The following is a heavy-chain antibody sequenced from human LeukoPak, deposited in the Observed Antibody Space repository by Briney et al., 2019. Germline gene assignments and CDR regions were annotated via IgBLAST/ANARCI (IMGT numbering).Heavy chain of an antibody. J-gene: IGHJ4*02. V-gene: IGHV4-61*02. D-gene: IGHD2-21*02. Sequence: SETLSLTCTVSGGSISSGSYYWSWIRQPAGKGLEWIGRIYTSGSTNYNPSLKSRVTISVDTSKNQFSLKLSSVTAADTAVYYCARECGDCYSDLDYWGQGTLVTVSS. CDR2: IYTSGST. CDR3: ARECGDCYSDLDY. CDR1: GGSISSGSYY.